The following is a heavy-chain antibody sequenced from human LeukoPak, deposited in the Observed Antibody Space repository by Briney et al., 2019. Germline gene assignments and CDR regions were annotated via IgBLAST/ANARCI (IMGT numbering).Heavy chain of an antibody. CDR2: ISGSGGST. Sequence: PGGSLRLSCAASGFTLSSYAMAWVRQAPGKGLEWVSFISGSGGSTFYPDSVKGRFTISRDNSKNTLYLQMDRLRADDTAVYYCAKGIGGSSWYYFDYWGQGTLVTVSS. CDR3: AKGIGGSSWYYFDY. CDR1: GFTLSSYA. J-gene: IGHJ4*02. V-gene: IGHV3-23*01. D-gene: IGHD6-13*01.